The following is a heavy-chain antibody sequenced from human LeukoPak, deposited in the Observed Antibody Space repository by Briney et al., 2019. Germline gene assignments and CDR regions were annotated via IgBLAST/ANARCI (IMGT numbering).Heavy chain of an antibody. V-gene: IGHV1-69*02. CDR3: ARGRYGSGTLYYFDY. J-gene: IGHJ4*02. Sequence: SVKVSCKASGGTFSSYTISWVRQAPGQGLEWMGRIIPILGIANYAQKFQGRVTITADKSTSTAYMELSSLRSEDTAVYYCARGRYGSGTLYYFDYWGRGTLVTVSS. CDR1: GGTFSSYT. CDR2: IIPILGIA. D-gene: IGHD3-10*01.